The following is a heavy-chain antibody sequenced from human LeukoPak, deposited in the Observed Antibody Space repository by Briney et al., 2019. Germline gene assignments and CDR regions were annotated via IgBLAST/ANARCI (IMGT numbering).Heavy chain of an antibody. CDR2: IKQDGSEK. CDR3: ASTPNGVAAIYFDY. V-gene: IGHV3-7*01. J-gene: IGHJ4*02. D-gene: IGHD2-15*01. CDR1: GFTFSSYW. Sequence: GGSLRLSCAASGFTFSSYWMSWVRQAPGKGLEWVANIKQDGSEKYYVDSVKGRFTISRDNAKNTLYLQMNSLRAGDTAVYYCASTPNGVAAIYFDYWGQGTLVTVSS.